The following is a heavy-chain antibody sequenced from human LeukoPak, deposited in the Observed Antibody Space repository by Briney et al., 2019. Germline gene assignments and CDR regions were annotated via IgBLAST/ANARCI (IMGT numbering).Heavy chain of an antibody. CDR1: GGSISSYY. V-gene: IGHV4-59*01. J-gene: IGHJ4*02. CDR2: IYYSGGT. Sequence: SETLSLTCTVSGGSISSYYWSWIRQPPGKGLEWIGYIYYSGGTNHNPSLKSRVTISVDTSKNQFSLKLSSVTAADTTVYYCARGAAAGSFDYWGQGTLVTVSS. CDR3: ARGAAAGSFDY. D-gene: IGHD6-13*01.